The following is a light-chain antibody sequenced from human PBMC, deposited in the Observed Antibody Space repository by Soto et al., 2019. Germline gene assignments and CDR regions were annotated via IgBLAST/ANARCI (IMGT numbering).Light chain of an antibody. CDR2: DTS. CDR1: QGIGDT. Sequence: EVVMTQSPATLSVSPGEGVTLSCRANQGIGDTLAWYQHKPGQTPRLLIYDTSTRATGVPARFSGSRSGPEFTLTISSLQLDDFATYYCQQSYNTPLTFGQGTKVEIK. V-gene: IGKV3-15*01. CDR3: QQSYNTPLT. J-gene: IGKJ1*01.